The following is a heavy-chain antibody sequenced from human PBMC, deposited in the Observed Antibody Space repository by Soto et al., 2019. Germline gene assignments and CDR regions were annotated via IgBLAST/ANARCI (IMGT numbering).Heavy chain of an antibody. Sequence: QVQLQESGPGLVKPSQTLSLTCTVSGGSISSGGYYWSWIRQHPGKGLEWIGYIYYSGSTYYNPSLKSRVNITVDTSKNQFSLKLSSVTAADTAVYYCAASLPSPYYYGMDVWGQGTTVTVSS. CDR2: IYYSGST. CDR3: AASLPSPYYYGMDV. J-gene: IGHJ6*02. CDR1: GGSISSGGYY. V-gene: IGHV4-31*03.